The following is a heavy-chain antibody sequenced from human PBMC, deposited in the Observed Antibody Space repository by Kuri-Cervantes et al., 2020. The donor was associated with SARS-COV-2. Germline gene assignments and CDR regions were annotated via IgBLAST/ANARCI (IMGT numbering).Heavy chain of an antibody. Sequence: SGPTLVKPTQTLTLTCTFSGFSLSTSGMCVSWIRQPPGKALEWLARIDWDDDKYYSTSLKTRLTISKDTSKNQVALTMTNMDPVDTATYYCARTLSSGWIGWVDYWGQGTLVTVSS. CDR3: ARTLSSGWIGWVDY. CDR2: IDWDDDK. CDR1: GFSLSTSGMC. J-gene: IGHJ4*02. V-gene: IGHV2-70*11. D-gene: IGHD6-19*01.